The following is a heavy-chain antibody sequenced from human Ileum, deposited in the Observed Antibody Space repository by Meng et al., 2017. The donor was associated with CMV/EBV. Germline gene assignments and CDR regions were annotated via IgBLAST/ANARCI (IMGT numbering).Heavy chain of an antibody. Sequence: SGFTVAKHDMTWVRQAPGKGLDWVSIITIGGGANYADSVKGRFTISRDTSENMVYLQMDGLRVEDTAVYYCAKKGWGTNRADEPIDSWGQGTLVTVSS. J-gene: IGHJ4*02. CDR3: AKKGWGTNRADEPIDS. D-gene: IGHD1-7*01. CDR2: ITIGGGA. CDR1: GFTVAKHD. V-gene: IGHV3-23*01.